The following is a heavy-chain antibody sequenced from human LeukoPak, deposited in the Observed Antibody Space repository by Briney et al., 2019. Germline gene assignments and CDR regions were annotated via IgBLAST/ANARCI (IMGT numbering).Heavy chain of an antibody. J-gene: IGHJ5*02. D-gene: IGHD3-9*01. V-gene: IGHV4-39*01. Sequence: SETLSLTCTVFGGSISSSSYYWGWIRQPPGKGLEWIGSIYYSGSTYYNPSLKSRVTISVDTSKNQFSLKLSSVTAADTAVYYCARHYDILTGLEGLSWFDPWGQGTLVTVSS. CDR3: ARHYDILTGLEGLSWFDP. CDR1: GGSISSSSYY. CDR2: IYYSGST.